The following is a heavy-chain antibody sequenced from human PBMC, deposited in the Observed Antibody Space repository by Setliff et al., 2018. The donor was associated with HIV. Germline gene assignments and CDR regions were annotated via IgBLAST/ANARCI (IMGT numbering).Heavy chain of an antibody. J-gene: IGHJ5*02. Sequence: ASVKVSCKASGYTFISYSMQWVRQAPGQGLQWMGVINPRGGSTTYAQKFQGRVTMTRDTSTSTVNMELSSLRSEDTAVYYCARDGYNSDWFDPWGQGTLVTVSS. CDR3: ARDGYNSDWFDP. V-gene: IGHV1-46*01. CDR1: GYTFISYS. D-gene: IGHD5-12*01. CDR2: INPRGGST.